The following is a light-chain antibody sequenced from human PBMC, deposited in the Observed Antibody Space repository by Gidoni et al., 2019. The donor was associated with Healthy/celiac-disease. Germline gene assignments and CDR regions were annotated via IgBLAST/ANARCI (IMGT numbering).Light chain of an antibody. J-gene: IGLJ3*02. V-gene: IGLV1-47*01. CDR1: SSNIGSHY. CDR2: RNN. CDR3: AAWDDSLSGPRV. Sequence: QSVLTQPPSASGTPGQRVTISCSGSSSNIGSHYVYWYQQLPGTAPKLLIYRNNPRPSGVPDRFSGSKSGTSASLAISGLRSEDEADYYCAAWDDSLSGPRVFGGGTKLTVL.